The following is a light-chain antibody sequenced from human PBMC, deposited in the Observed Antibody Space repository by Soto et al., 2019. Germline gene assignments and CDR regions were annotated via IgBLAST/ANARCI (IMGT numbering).Light chain of an antibody. J-gene: IGLJ3*02. CDR3: SAYTARSTLV. V-gene: IGLV2-14*01. CDR2: EVR. Sequence: QSVLTQPSSVSGSAGQSITISCSGTMRDVGAYNLVSWYQQHPGTAPKLIIYEVRNLPSGISSRFSGSRSGNTASLTISGLQSEDEGDYYCSAYTARSTLVFGGGTKVTVL. CDR1: MRDVGAYNL.